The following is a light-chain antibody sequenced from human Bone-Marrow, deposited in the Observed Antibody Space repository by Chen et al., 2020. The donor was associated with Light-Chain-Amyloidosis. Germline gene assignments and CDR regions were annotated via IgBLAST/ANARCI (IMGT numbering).Light chain of an antibody. CDR2: GSS. Sequence: EIVFTQSPGTLSLSPGDGANLSCRASQTISSNYLTLYQQKFGQAPRLLIYGSSSRATGIPDRFTGSGSGTDFTLTINRLEPEDFAMYYCQQYGTSPLTFGGGTKVEIK. CDR3: QQYGTSPLT. J-gene: IGKJ4*01. CDR1: QTISSNY. V-gene: IGKV3-20*01.